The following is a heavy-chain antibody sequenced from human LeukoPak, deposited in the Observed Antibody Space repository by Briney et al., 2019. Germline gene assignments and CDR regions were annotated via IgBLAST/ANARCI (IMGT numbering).Heavy chain of an antibody. V-gene: IGHV4-39*07. CDR3: ARVTIGFRYFDY. CDR2: IYYSGST. J-gene: IGHJ4*02. CDR1: GGSISSSSYY. Sequence: SETLSLTCTVSGGSISSSSYYWGWIRQPPGKGLEWIGSIYYSGSTYYNPSLKSRVTISVDTSKNQFSLKLSSVTAADTAVYYCARVTIGFRYFDYWGQGTLVTVSS. D-gene: IGHD3-9*01.